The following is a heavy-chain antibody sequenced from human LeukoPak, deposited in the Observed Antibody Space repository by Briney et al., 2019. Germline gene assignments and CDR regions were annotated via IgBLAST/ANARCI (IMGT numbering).Heavy chain of an antibody. CDR1: GGSFSGYY. V-gene: IGHV4-34*01. D-gene: IGHD1-26*01. CDR2: INHSGST. J-gene: IGHJ1*01. CDR3: ATEWELLWAQRGLGFQH. Sequence: KPSETLSLTCAVYGGSFSGYYWSWIRQPPGKGLEWIGEINHSGSTNYNPSLKSRVTISVDTSKNQFSLKLSSVTAADTAVYYCATEWELLWAQRGLGFQHWGQGTLVTVSS.